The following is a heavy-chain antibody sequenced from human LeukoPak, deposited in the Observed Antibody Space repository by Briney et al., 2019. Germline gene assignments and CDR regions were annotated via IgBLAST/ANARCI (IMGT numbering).Heavy chain of an antibody. CDR2: ISAYNGNT. Sequence: GASVKVSCKAAGYTLTNYAISWVRQAPGQGLEWMGWISAYNGNTNYAQKLQGRVTMTTDTSKSTAYMELRSLRSDDTAVYYCASTHYDSSGYQEYFQHWGQGTLVTVSS. D-gene: IGHD3-22*01. V-gene: IGHV1-18*01. J-gene: IGHJ1*01. CDR3: ASTHYDSSGYQEYFQH. CDR1: GYTLTNYA.